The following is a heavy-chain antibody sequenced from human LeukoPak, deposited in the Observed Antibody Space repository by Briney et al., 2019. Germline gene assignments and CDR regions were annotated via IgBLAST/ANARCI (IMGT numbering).Heavy chain of an antibody. D-gene: IGHD3-22*01. CDR2: NSAYNGNT. CDR3: ARDQDYYDSSGYVDY. CDR1: GYTFTSYG. V-gene: IGHV1-18*01. J-gene: IGHJ4*02. Sequence: ASVKVSCKASGYTFTSYGISWVRQAPGQGLEWMGWNSAYNGNTNYAQKLQGRVTMTTDTSTSTAYMELRSLGSDDTAVYYCARDQDYYDSSGYVDYWGQGTLVTVSS.